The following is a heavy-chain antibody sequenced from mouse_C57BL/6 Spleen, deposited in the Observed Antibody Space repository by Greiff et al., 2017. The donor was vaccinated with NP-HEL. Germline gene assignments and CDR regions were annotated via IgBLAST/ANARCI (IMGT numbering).Heavy chain of an antibody. CDR2: INPNYGTT. J-gene: IGHJ1*03. CDR3: ARDYGSSYDWYFDV. CDR1: GYSFTDYN. D-gene: IGHD1-1*01. V-gene: IGHV1-39*01. Sequence: EVQVVESGPELVKPGASVKISCKASGYSFTDYNMNWVKQSNGKSLEWIGVINPNYGTTSYNQKFKGKATLTVDQSSSTAYMQRNSLTSEDSAVYYCARDYGSSYDWYFDVWGTGTTVTVSS.